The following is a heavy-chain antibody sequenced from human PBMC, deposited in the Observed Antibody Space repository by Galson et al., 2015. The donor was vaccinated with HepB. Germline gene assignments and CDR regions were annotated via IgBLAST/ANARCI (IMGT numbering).Heavy chain of an antibody. Sequence: SLRLSCAASGFTFSSYAMHWVRQAPGKGLEWVAVISYDGSNKYYADSVKGRFTISRDNSKNTLYLQMNSLRAEDTAVYYCARDRRYYFDYWGQGTLVTVSS. J-gene: IGHJ4*02. CDR1: GFTFSSYA. V-gene: IGHV3-30*04. CDR3: ARDRRYYFDY. CDR2: ISYDGSNK.